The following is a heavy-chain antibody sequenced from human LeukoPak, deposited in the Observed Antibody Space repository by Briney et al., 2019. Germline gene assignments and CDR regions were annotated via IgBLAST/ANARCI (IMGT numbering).Heavy chain of an antibody. CDR1: GGTFSSYA. V-gene: IGHV1-69*05. CDR2: IIPIFGTA. J-gene: IGHJ3*02. Sequence: ASVKVSCKASGGTFSSYAISRVRQAPGQGLEWMGGIIPIFGTANYAQKFQGRVTITTDESTSTAYMELSSLRSEDTAVYYCARPKNSGSYYRYAFDIWGQGTMVTVSS. D-gene: IGHD1-26*01. CDR3: ARPKNSGSYYRYAFDI.